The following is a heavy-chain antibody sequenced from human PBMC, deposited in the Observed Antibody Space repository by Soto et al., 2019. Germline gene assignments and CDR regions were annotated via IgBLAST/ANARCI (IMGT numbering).Heavy chain of an antibody. CDR3: VHTGYSYDPFGY. J-gene: IGHJ4*02. V-gene: IGHV2-5*01. D-gene: IGHD5-18*01. Sequence: SGPTLVNPTQTLTLTCTFSGFSLTTSGVGAGWIRQPPGKALEWLALIFWNDDERYSPSLKSRLTITKDTSKNQVVLTMTNMDPVDTATYHCVHTGYSYDPFGYWGRGTLVTVSS. CDR1: GFSLTTSGVG. CDR2: IFWNDDE.